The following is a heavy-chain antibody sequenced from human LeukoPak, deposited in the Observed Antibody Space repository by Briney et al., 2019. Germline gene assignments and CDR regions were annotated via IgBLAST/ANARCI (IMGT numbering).Heavy chain of an antibody. Sequence: SGPLSLTCGVSGGSISNTNWWSWVRQPPGQGLEWVGEISLTGHTHYNPSLESRVTVSLDKSKNQLSLNLTSVTAADTAVYYCSRENGAFSPFGYWGQGTLVTVLS. D-gene: IGHD2-8*01. J-gene: IGHJ4*02. CDR3: SRENGAFSPFGY. CDR2: ISLTGHT. CDR1: GGSISNTNW. V-gene: IGHV4-4*02.